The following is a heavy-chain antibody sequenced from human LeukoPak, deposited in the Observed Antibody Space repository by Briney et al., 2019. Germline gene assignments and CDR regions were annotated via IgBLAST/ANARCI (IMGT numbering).Heavy chain of an antibody. D-gene: IGHD1-1*01. CDR2: IYSGGST. CDR1: GFIVSGNY. CDR3: ARHLGGTDT. J-gene: IGHJ3*01. Sequence: GGSLGLSCPASGFIVSGNYMSWVLQAPGKGLEWVSIIYSGGSTYYADSVKGRFTISRDNSKNTLYLQMNSLRAEDTAVYYCARHLGGTDTCGQGTMVTVSS. V-gene: IGHV3-53*01.